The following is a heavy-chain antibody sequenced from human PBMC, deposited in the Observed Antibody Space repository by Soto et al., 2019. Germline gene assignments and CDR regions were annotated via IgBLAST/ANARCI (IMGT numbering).Heavy chain of an antibody. CDR1: GFTFSSYS. D-gene: IGHD3-22*01. CDR2: ISSSSSYI. CDR3: AKSHNRAFSSGSIVHFDY. Sequence: PGGSLRLSCAASGFTFSSYSMNWVRQAPGKGLEWVSSISSSSSYIYYADSVKGRFTISRDNAKNTLYLQMNSLRAEDTAVYYCAKSHNRAFSSGSIVHFDYWGQGTLVTVSS. V-gene: IGHV3-21*04. J-gene: IGHJ4*02.